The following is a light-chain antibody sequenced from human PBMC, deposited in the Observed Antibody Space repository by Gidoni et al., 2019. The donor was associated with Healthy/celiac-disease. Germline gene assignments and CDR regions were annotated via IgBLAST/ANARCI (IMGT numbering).Light chain of an antibody. CDR1: QSVSSN. Sequence: IVMTKSPATLSVSPGERATLSCRASQSVSSNLAWYQQKPGKAPRLLNYGASTRATGIPARFSGSGSGTEFTLTISSLQSEDFAVYYCQQYNNWPRTFGQGTKVEIK. CDR2: GAS. V-gene: IGKV3-15*01. CDR3: QQYNNWPRT. J-gene: IGKJ1*01.